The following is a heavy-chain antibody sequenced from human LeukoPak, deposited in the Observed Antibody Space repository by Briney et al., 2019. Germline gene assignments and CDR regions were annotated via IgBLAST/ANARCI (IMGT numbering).Heavy chain of an antibody. V-gene: IGHV3-15*07. Sequence: PGGSLRLSCAASGFTFSNAWMNWVRQAPGKGLEWVGRIASKTDGGTTDYAAPVKGRFTISRDDSKNTLFLQMNSLKTEDTAVYYCTTGIRGDCGQGTLVTVSS. CDR1: GFTFSNAW. J-gene: IGHJ4*02. CDR3: TTGIRGD. CDR2: IASKTDGGTT.